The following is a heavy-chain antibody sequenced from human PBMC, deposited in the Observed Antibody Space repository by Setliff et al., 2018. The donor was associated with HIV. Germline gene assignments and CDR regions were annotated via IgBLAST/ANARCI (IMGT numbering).Heavy chain of an antibody. CDR1: GYTFSDYY. J-gene: IGHJ3*02. V-gene: IGHV1-69-2*01. CDR2: VDPEDGET. Sequence: ASVKVSCKASGYTFSDYYMHWAQQAPGKGLEWMGRVDPEDGETKYAEKFQGRVTITADTSTDTVYMELSSLRSDDTAVYYCARLASGGWPLEVFDIWGQGTMVTVSS. D-gene: IGHD2-15*01. CDR3: ARLASGGWPLEVFDI.